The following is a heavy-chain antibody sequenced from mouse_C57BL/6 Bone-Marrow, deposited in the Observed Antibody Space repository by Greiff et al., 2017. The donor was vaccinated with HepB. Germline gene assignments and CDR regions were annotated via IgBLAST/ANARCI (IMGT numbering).Heavy chain of an antibody. CDR2: ISYSGST. Sequence: DVKLQESGPGMVKPSQSLSLTCTVTGYSITSGYDWHWIRHFPGNKLEWMGYISYSGSTNYNPSLKSRISITHDTSKNHFFLKLNSVTTEDTATYYCAREGRGWDWYFDVWGTGTTVTASS. V-gene: IGHV3-1*01. CDR1: GYSITSGYD. CDR3: AREGRGWDWYFDV. D-gene: IGHD2-3*01. J-gene: IGHJ1*03.